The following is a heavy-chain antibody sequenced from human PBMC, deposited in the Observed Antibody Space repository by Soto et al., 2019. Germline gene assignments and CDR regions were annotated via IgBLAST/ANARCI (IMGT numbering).Heavy chain of an antibody. CDR3: AKDRIAAAGMGALTY. J-gene: IGHJ4*02. CDR1: GFTFSSYG. CDR2: ISYDGSNK. Sequence: GGSLRLSCAASGFTFSSYGMHWVRQAPGKGLEWVAVISYDGSNKYYADSVKGRFTISRDNSKYTLYLQMNSLRAEDTAVYYCAKDRIAAAGMGALTYWGQGTLVTVSS. V-gene: IGHV3-30*18. D-gene: IGHD6-13*01.